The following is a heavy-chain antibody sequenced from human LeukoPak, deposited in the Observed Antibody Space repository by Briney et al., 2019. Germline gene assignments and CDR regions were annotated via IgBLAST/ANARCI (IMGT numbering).Heavy chain of an antibody. CDR2: MNPNSGNT. J-gene: IGHJ6*03. V-gene: IGHV1-8*01. CDR3: ARAVRVVPAAIGGYYYYYMDV. CDR1: GYTFTSYD. Sequence: ASVKVSRKASGYTFTSYDINWVRQATGQGLEWMGWMNPNSGNTGYAQKFQGRVTMTRNTSISTAYMELSSLRSEDTAVYYCARAVRVVPAAIGGYYYYYMDVWGKGTTVPVSS. D-gene: IGHD2-2*02.